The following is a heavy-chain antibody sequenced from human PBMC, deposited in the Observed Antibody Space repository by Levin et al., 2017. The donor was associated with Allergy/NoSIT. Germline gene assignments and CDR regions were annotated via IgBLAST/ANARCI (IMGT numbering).Heavy chain of an antibody. CDR2: ISGSGGSI. CDR3: AKLPSAAEGYFDL. V-gene: IGHV3-23*01. CDR1: GFTFSIYI. J-gene: IGHJ2*01. D-gene: IGHD6-13*01. Sequence: PGGSLRLSCAASGFTFSIYIMSWVRQAPGKGLEWVSEISGSGGSIYYADSVKGRFTISRDNSKNTLYLQMSSLRAEDTAVYYCAKLPSAAEGYFDLWGRGTLVTVSS.